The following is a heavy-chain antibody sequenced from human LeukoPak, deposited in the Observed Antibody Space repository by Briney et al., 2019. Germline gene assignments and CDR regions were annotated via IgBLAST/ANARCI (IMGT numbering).Heavy chain of an antibody. Sequence: GGSLRLSCAASGLTFSIYWMHWVRQAPGKGLVWVSRINSDGSSTIYADYVKGRFTISRDNAKNTLYLQMDSLRAEDTAVYYCARDGSRGNSDYWGQGTLVTVSS. CDR1: GLTFSIYW. D-gene: IGHD3-16*01. V-gene: IGHV3-74*01. CDR3: ARDGSRGNSDY. CDR2: INSDGSST. J-gene: IGHJ4*02.